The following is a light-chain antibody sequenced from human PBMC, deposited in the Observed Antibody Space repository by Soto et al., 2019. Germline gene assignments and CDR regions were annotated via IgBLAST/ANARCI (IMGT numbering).Light chain of an antibody. CDR1: SGSVSTSYY. CDR3: VLYMGSGIWV. V-gene: IGLV8-61*01. CDR2: STN. J-gene: IGLJ3*02. Sequence: QAVVTQEPSFSVSPGRTVTLTCGLSSGSVSTSYYPSWYQQTPGQAPRTLIYSTNTRSPGVPDRFSGSILGNKAALTITGAQADDESDYYCVLYMGSGIWVFGGGTKVTVL.